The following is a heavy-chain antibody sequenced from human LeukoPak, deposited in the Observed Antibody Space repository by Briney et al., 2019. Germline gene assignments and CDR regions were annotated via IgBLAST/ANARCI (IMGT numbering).Heavy chain of an antibody. V-gene: IGHV1-2*02. CDR1: GYTFIGYY. D-gene: IGHD2-15*01. CDR3: ARGFCSGGDCYQRTNFDY. J-gene: IGHJ4*02. Sequence: GASVKVSCKASGYTFIGYYMHWVRQAPGQGLEWMGWINPNSGGTNYAQEFQGRVTMTRDTSISSAYMELSRLRSDDTAVYYCARGFCSGGDCYQRTNFDYWGQGTLVTVSS. CDR2: INPNSGGT.